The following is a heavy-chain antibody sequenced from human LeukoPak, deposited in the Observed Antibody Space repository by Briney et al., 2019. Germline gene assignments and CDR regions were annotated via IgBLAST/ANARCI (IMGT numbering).Heavy chain of an antibody. V-gene: IGHV4-31*03. J-gene: IGHJ4*02. Sequence: PSETLSLTCTVSGGSISSGGYYWSWIRQHPGKGLEWIGYIYYSGSTYYNPSLKSRVTISVDTSKNQFSLKLSSVTAADTAVYYCAGGDCSSTSCYVFDYWGQGTLVTVSS. CDR2: IYYSGST. CDR3: AGGDCSSTSCYVFDY. D-gene: IGHD2-2*01. CDR1: GGSISSGGYY.